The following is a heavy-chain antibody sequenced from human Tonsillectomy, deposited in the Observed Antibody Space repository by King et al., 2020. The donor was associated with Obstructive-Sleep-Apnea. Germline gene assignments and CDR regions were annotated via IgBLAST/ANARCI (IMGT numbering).Heavy chain of an antibody. CDR3: ARDLTDTAMSYYYYYGMDV. CDR2: RSRSTSYI. CDR1: GFSFSSYS. J-gene: IGHJ6*02. D-gene: IGHD5-18*01. Sequence: VQLVESGGGLVRPGGSLRLSCAASGFSFSSYSMNWVRQAPGKGLEWCSARSRSTSYIYYADSVKGRLTISRDNARNSLYLQMNSLRAEDTAVYYCARDLTDTAMSYYYYYGMDVWGQGTTVTVSS. V-gene: IGHV3-21*01.